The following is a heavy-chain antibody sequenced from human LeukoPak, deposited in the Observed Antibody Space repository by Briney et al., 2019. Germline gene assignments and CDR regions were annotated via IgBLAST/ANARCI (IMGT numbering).Heavy chain of an antibody. D-gene: IGHD3-10*01. Sequence: GGSLRLSCAASGFTFSSYGMHWVRQAPGKGLEWVALISYDGSNKYYADSVKGRFTMSKDNSNNTLYLLMTSLRPDDTAVYHCARLRDMVRAGYNWLGPWGQGTLVTVSS. V-gene: IGHV3-30*03. CDR3: ARLRDMVRAGYNWLGP. J-gene: IGHJ5*02. CDR2: ISYDGSNK. CDR1: GFTFSSYG.